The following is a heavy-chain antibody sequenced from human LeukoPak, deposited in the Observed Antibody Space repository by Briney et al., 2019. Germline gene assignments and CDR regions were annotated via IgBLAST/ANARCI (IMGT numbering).Heavy chain of an antibody. CDR3: ARDSLGIVGTY. V-gene: IGHV4-59*12. J-gene: IGHJ4*02. Sequence: PSETLSLTCTVSGESISGFYWNWIRQPPGKGLEWIGYIYYSGSTNYNPSLKSRVTISVDTSKNQFSLKLSSVTAADTAVYYCARDSLGIVGTYWGQGTLVTVSS. D-gene: IGHD1-26*01. CDR1: GESISGFY. CDR2: IYYSGST.